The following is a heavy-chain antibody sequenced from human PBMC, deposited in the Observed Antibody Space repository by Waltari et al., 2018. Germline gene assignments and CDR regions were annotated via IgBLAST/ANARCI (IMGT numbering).Heavy chain of an antibody. CDR3: ARDLGGSMNAFDI. CDR1: GGTFSSYA. V-gene: IGHV1-69*01. J-gene: IGHJ3*02. D-gene: IGHD2-15*01. Sequence: QVQLVQSGTAVKKPGSSVKVSCKASGGTFSSYAISWVRQAPGQGREWMGGIIPIFGTATYAQKFQGRVTITADESTSTAYMELSSLRSEDTAVYYCARDLGGSMNAFDIWGQGTMVTVSS. CDR2: IIPIFGTA.